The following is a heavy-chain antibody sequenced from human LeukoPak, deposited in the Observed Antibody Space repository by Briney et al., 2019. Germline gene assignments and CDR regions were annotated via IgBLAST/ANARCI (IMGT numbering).Heavy chain of an antibody. CDR1: GFTFSGSA. V-gene: IGHV3-73*01. Sequence: GGSLRLSCAASGFTFSGSAMHWVRQASGKGLEWVGRIRSKANSYATAYAASVKGRFTISRDDSKNTAYLQMNSLKTEDTAVYYCTRLGSYSGSRDNNWGQGTLVTVSS. CDR3: TRLGSYSGSRDNN. CDR2: IRSKANSYAT. D-gene: IGHD1-26*01. J-gene: IGHJ4*02.